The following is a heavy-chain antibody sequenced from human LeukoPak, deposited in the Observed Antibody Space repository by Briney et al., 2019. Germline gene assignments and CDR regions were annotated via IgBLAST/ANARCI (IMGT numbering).Heavy chain of an antibody. V-gene: IGHV1-18*01. D-gene: IGHD2-15*01. Sequence: ASVKVSCKASGYTFTTSGISWVRQAPGQGVEWMGWISAYNGNTNYAQKLQGRVTMTTDTSTSTAYMELRSLRSDDTAVYYCARGGYCSGGSCYFGWFDPWGQGTLVTVSS. CDR2: ISAYNGNT. CDR1: GYTFTTSG. J-gene: IGHJ5*02. CDR3: ARGGYCSGGSCYFGWFDP.